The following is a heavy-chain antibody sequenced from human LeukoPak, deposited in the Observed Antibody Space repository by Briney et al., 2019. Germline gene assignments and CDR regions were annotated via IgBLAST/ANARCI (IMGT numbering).Heavy chain of an antibody. Sequence: PGRSLRLSCAASGLTFSSYWMHWVRQVAGKGLVWVARINPGGSSIAYADSVKGRFTISRDNAKNTLYLQMDSLRAEDTGVYYCARSNQADDYWGQGTLVTVSS. D-gene: IGHD1-14*01. J-gene: IGHJ4*02. V-gene: IGHV3-74*01. CDR2: INPGGSSI. CDR1: GLTFSSYW. CDR3: ARSNQADDY.